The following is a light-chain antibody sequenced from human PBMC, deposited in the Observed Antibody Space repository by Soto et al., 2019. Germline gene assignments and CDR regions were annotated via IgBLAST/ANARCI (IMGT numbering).Light chain of an antibody. J-gene: IGKJ1*01. CDR2: GAS. V-gene: IGKV3-20*01. CDR1: QSVSSSY. Sequence: EIVLAQSPGTVSLSPGERATLSCRASQSVSSSYLAWYQQKPGQAPRLLIYGASSRATGIPDRFSGSGSGTDFTLTISRLEPEDFAVYYCQQYGSSPRTF. CDR3: QQYGSSPRT.